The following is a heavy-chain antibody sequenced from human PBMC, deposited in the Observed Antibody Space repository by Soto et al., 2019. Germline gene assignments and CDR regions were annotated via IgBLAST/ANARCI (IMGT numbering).Heavy chain of an antibody. V-gene: IGHV4-34*01. J-gene: IGHJ3*02. Sequence: QVQLQQWGAGLLKPSETLSLTCAVYGGSFSGYYWSWIRQPPGKGLEWIGEINHSGSTNYNPSLKSRVTMSVDTSKNQFSLKLSSVTAADTAVYYCARGRGYSGYDRPGAFDIWGQGTMVTVSS. D-gene: IGHD5-12*01. CDR3: ARGRGYSGYDRPGAFDI. CDR2: INHSGST. CDR1: GGSFSGYY.